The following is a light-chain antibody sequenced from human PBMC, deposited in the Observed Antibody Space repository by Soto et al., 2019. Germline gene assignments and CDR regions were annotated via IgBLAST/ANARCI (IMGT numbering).Light chain of an antibody. CDR2: DAY. V-gene: IGKV3-11*01. Sequence: EIVLTQSPGTLSLSPWERATLSCRASQSFRGLLAWYQQKPGQAPRLLIYDAYNRATGIPPRFSGSGSGTHFTLTISSLQPEDFATYYCQQANTFPLTFGQGTRLEIK. CDR1: QSFRGL. CDR3: QQANTFPLT. J-gene: IGKJ5*01.